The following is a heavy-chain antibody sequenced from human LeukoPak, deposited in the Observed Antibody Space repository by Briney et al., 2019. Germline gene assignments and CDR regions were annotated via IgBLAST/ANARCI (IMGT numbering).Heavy chain of an antibody. Sequence: HPGGSLRLSCAASGFTFSSYAMHWVRQAPGKGLEWVAVISYDGSNKYYADSVKGRFTISRDNSKNTLYLQMNSLRAEDTAVYYCVRDGMATRYYYGMDVWGQGTTVTVSS. CDR3: VRDGMATRYYYGMDV. J-gene: IGHJ6*02. V-gene: IGHV3-30-3*01. D-gene: IGHD1-14*01. CDR2: ISYDGSNK. CDR1: GFTFSSYA.